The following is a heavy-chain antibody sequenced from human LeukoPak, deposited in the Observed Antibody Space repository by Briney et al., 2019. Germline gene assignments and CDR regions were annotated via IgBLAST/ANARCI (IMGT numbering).Heavy chain of an antibody. CDR3: ARGSGSYYAEGCFGY. Sequence: GGSLRLSCAASGFTVSSNYMSWVRQAPGKGLEWVSVIYSGGTTYYRDSVKGRFTISRDNSKNTLYLQMNSLRAEDTAVYYCARGSGSYYAEGCFGYWGQGTLVTVSS. V-gene: IGHV3-53*01. CDR2: IYSGGTT. D-gene: IGHD3-10*01. CDR1: GFTVSSNY. J-gene: IGHJ4*02.